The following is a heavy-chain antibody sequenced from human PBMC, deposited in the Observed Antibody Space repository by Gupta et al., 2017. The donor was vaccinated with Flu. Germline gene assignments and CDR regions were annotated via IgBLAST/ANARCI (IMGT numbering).Heavy chain of an antibody. CDR2: ISHDGRTK. CDR3: VTNWQNGGFDN. Sequence: EVQLLESGGALIQRGESLSLSCAAYGFTFRSHAMAWVRRGPGKGLEWVASISHDGRTKHYGDSVKGRFTISRDNSEKTLHLQMSGLTTDDTALYFCVTNWQNGGFDNWGQGTRVAVSS. CDR1: GFTFRSHA. V-gene: IGHV3-23*01. J-gene: IGHJ4*02. D-gene: IGHD1-1*01.